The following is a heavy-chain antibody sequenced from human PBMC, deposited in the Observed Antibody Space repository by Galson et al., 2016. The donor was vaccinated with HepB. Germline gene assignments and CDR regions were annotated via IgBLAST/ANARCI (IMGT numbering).Heavy chain of an antibody. D-gene: IGHD6-6*01. Sequence: SETLSLTCAVYGGSFSAYYWTWIRQSPGKGLEWIGRINHIGSADYNPSLKSRVTISLDTSKNQFSLNLTFVTAADTAMYYCARGHISGSGAARPYKGYFDPWGQGTLVIVSS. CDR1: GGSFSAYY. CDR2: INHIGSA. CDR3: ARGHISGSGAARPYKGYFDP. J-gene: IGHJ5*02. V-gene: IGHV4-34*01.